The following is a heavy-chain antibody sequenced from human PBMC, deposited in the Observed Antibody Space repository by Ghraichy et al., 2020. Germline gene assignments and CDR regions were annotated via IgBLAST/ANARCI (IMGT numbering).Heavy chain of an antibody. D-gene: IGHD6-6*01. CDR2: IYYSGST. CDR1: GGSISSGGYY. V-gene: IGHV4-31*03. Sequence: SETLSLTCTVSGGSISSGGYYWSWIRQHPGKGLEWIGYIYYSGSTYYNPSLKSRVTISVDTSKNQFSLKLSSVTAADTAVYYCARVFGQLAPEGWFDPWGQGTLVTVSS. CDR3: ARVFGQLAPEGWFDP. J-gene: IGHJ5*02.